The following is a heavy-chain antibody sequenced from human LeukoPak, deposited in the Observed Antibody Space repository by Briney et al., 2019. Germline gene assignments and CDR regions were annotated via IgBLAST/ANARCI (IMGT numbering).Heavy chain of an antibody. J-gene: IGHJ4*02. CDR3: AKISSSAESNFDY. Sequence: GGSLRLSCAASGFTFSTYAMHWVRQAPDKGLEWVAFIWPDGSKKYYADSVKGRFAISRENSKNTVYLQMNDLRPEDTALYFCAKISSSAESNFDYWGQGTLLTVSS. CDR1: GFTFSTYA. CDR2: IWPDGSKK. V-gene: IGHV3-30*02. D-gene: IGHD6-25*01.